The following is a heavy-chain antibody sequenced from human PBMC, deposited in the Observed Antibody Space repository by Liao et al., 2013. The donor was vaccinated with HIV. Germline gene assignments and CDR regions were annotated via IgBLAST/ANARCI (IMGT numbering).Heavy chain of an antibody. Sequence: QVQLHESGPGLVKPSQTLSLTCTVSGDSISSGRYFWSWIRQPAGKTLEWIGRIYTSGITNYNSSLKSRVSISIDTSKNRFSLNMNSVTAVDTAVYYCARESRDGDYYFDYWGQGTLVTVSS. CDR1: GDSISSGRYF. CDR2: IYTSGIT. V-gene: IGHV4-61*02. D-gene: IGHD5-24*01. CDR3: ARESRDGDYYFDY. J-gene: IGHJ4*02.